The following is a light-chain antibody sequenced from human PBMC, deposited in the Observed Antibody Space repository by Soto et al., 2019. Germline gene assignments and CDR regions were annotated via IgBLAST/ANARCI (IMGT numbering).Light chain of an antibody. CDR1: QSVSSSY. Sequence: EIVLTQSPGTLSLSPGERATLSCSASQSVSSSYLAWYQQKPGQAPRLLIYGASSRTTVIPDRFSGSGSGTDFTLTISRLEPEDFAVYYCQQYGSSPTFGGGTKVEIK. V-gene: IGKV3-20*01. J-gene: IGKJ4*01. CDR3: QQYGSSPT. CDR2: GAS.